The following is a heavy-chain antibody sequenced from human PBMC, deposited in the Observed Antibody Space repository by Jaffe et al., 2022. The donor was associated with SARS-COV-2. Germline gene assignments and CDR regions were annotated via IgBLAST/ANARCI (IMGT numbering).Heavy chain of an antibody. V-gene: IGHV3-30*18. CDR2: ISYDGSNK. J-gene: IGHJ4*02. CDR1: GFTFSSYG. Sequence: QVQLVESGGGVVQPGRSLRLSCAASGFTFSSYGMHWVRQAPGKGLEWVAVISYDGSNKYYADSVKGRFTISRDNSKNTLYLQMNSLRAEDTAVYYCAKASSSWWGGEGYWGQGTLVTVSS. D-gene: IGHD6-13*01. CDR3: AKASSSWWGGEGY.